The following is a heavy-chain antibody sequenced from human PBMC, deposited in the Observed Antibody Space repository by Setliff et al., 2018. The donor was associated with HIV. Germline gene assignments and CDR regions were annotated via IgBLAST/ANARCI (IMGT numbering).Heavy chain of an antibody. V-gene: IGHV3-30*02. CDR3: VTDWFDP. Sequence: GGSLRLSCAASGFTFSTYGMHWVRQAPGKGLEWVAIIWYDGSSTYYADSVKGRFTISRGNSKNTLYLQMNSLRPEDTAVYYCVTDWFDPWGQGTLVTVSS. D-gene: IGHD3-16*01. CDR1: GFTFSTYG. CDR2: IWYDGSST. J-gene: IGHJ5*02.